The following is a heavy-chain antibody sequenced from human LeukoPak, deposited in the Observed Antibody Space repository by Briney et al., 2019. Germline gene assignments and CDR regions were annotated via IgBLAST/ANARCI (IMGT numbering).Heavy chain of an antibody. Sequence: SVKVSCKASGGTFSSYAIRWVRQAPGQGLEWMGRIIPILGIANYAQKFRGRVTITADKSTSTAYMELSSLRSEDTAVYYCARDTQIYDSSGYYISDAFDIWGQGTMVTVSS. V-gene: IGHV1-69*04. D-gene: IGHD3-22*01. CDR2: IIPILGIA. CDR3: ARDTQIYDSSGYYISDAFDI. CDR1: GGTFSSYA. J-gene: IGHJ3*02.